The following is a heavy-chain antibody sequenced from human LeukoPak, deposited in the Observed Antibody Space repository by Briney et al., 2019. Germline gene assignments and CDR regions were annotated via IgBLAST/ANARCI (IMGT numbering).Heavy chain of an antibody. CDR1: GFTFNTYA. CDR2: ISGSGADT. CDR3: AKVGLVYYGSGSATYFDY. J-gene: IGHJ4*02. V-gene: IGHV3-23*01. Sequence: GGSLRLSCAASGFTFNTYAMNWVRQAPGKGLEWVSRISGSGADTYYADSVKGRFTISRDNSKSTLYLQMNSLRAEDTAVYYCAKVGLVYYGSGSATYFDYWGQGTLVTVSS. D-gene: IGHD3-10*01.